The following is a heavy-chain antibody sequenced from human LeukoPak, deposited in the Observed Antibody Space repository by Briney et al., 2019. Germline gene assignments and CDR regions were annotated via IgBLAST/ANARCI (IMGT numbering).Heavy chain of an antibody. V-gene: IGHV3-30-3*01. Sequence: GGALRLSCAASGFAFSSYAMHWVRQAPGKGLEGVAVISYDGSNKYYADSVKGRFTISRDNSKNTLYLQMNSLRAEDTAVYYCERDADSGSFDYWGQGTLVTVSS. J-gene: IGHJ4*02. CDR1: GFAFSSYA. CDR2: ISYDGSNK. D-gene: IGHD1-26*01. CDR3: ERDADSGSFDY.